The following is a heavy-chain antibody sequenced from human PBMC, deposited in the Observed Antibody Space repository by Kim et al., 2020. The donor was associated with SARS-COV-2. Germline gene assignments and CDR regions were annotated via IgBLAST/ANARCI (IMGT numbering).Heavy chain of an antibody. CDR1: GFTFSYYW. V-gene: IGHV3-74*01. J-gene: IGHJ4*02. CDR3: ARDRAGGTPFDI. Sequence: GGSLRLSCAATGFTFSYYWMHWVRQTPGEGLVWVASISSDGSSITYADSMRGRFIAYRDNPRNTVYLQMVSLRVDDTAVYYCARDRAGGTPFDIWGQGAL. CDR2: ISSDGSSI. D-gene: IGHD6-13*01.